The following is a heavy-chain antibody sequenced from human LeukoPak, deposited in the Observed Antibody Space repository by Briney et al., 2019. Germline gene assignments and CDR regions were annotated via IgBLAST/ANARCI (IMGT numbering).Heavy chain of an antibody. CDR2: INWNSDNI. Sequence: PGRSLRLSCAASGFTFDDYAMHWVRHAPGKGLEWVSGINWNSDNIGYADSVRGRFTISRDNAKNSLYLQMNSLRAEDTALYYCARAGVLWFGESKFDYWGQGTLVTVSS. V-gene: IGHV3-9*01. D-gene: IGHD3-10*01. CDR1: GFTFDDYA. CDR3: ARAGVLWFGESKFDY. J-gene: IGHJ4*02.